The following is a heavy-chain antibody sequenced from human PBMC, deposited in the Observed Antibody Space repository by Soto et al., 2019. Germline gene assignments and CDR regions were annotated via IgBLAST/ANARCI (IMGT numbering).Heavy chain of an antibody. V-gene: IGHV4-39*07. CDR1: GGSISSSSYY. CDR3: TRGQEGVVATH. J-gene: IGHJ4*02. Sequence: QLQLQESGPGLVKPSETLSLTCTVSGGSISSSSYYWGWIRQPPGKGLEWIGEIKDGGITNYSPSLRSRVTISADAPKKQFSLKVTSVTAADTAVYYCTRGQEGVVATHWDQGTLVTVSS. D-gene: IGHD5-12*01. CDR2: IKDGGIT.